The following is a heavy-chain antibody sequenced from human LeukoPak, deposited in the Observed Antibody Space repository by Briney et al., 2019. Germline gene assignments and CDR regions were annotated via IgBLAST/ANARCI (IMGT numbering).Heavy chain of an antibody. Sequence: GASVKVSCKASGGTFSSYAMSWVRQAPGKGLEWVSAISGSGGSTYYADSVKGRFTISRDNSKNTLYLRMNSLRAEDTAVYYCAKDLRTTSGLGFFDYWGQGTLVTVSS. D-gene: IGHD4-17*01. CDR2: ISGSGGST. V-gene: IGHV3-23*01. CDR1: GGTFSSYA. J-gene: IGHJ4*02. CDR3: AKDLRTTSGLGFFDY.